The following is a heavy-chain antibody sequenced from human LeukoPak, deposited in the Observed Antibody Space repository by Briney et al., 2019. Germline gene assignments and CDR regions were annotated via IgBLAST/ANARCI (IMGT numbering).Heavy chain of an antibody. V-gene: IGHV3-43D*03. Sequence: GGSLRLSCAASGFTFDDYAMHWVRQAPGKGLEWVSLISWDGGSTYYADSVKGGFTISRYNIKNSLYLQMNSLRAEDTALYYCAKDRADSGSYSYFDYWGQGTLVTVSS. D-gene: IGHD1-26*01. CDR1: GFTFDDYA. CDR3: AKDRADSGSYSYFDY. J-gene: IGHJ4*02. CDR2: ISWDGGST.